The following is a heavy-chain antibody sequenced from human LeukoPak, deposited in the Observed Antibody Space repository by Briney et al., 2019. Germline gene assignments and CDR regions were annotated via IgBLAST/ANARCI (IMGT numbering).Heavy chain of an antibody. V-gene: IGHV3-30*18. CDR3: AKGVGAVAGTKDDAFDI. Sequence: GGSLRLSCAASGFTFSSYVMHWVRQPPGKGLEWVAVISYDGSNEHYVDSVKGRFTISRDNSKNTLYLQMNSLRAEDTAVYYCAKGVGAVAGTKDDAFDIWGQGTMVTVSS. CDR2: ISYDGSNE. D-gene: IGHD6-19*01. J-gene: IGHJ3*02. CDR1: GFTFSSYV.